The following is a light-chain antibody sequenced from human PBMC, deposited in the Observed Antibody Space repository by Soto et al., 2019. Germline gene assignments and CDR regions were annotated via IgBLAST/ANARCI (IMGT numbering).Light chain of an antibody. J-gene: IGKJ1*01. CDR2: GAS. CDR3: QQYNSYSRT. V-gene: IGKV3-20*01. CDR1: QSVSSSY. Sequence: EIVLTQSPGTLSLSPGERATLSCRASQSVSSSYLAWYQQKPGQAPRLLIYGASSRATGIPDRFSGSGSGTDFTLTISSLQPDDFATYYCQQYNSYSRTFGQGTKVDIK.